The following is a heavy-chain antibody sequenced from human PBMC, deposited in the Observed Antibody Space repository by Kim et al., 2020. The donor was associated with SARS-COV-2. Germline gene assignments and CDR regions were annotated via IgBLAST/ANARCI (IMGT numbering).Heavy chain of an antibody. CDR2: IGTAGDT. CDR1: GFTFSSYD. D-gene: IGHD1-26*01. V-gene: IGHV3-13*01. Sequence: GGSLRLSCAASGFTFSSYDMHWVRQATGKGLEWVSAIGTAGDTYYPGSVKGRFTISRENAKNSLYLQMNSLRAGDTAVYYCARSKVGATDYYGMDVWGQGTTVTVSS. CDR3: ARSKVGATDYYGMDV. J-gene: IGHJ6*02.